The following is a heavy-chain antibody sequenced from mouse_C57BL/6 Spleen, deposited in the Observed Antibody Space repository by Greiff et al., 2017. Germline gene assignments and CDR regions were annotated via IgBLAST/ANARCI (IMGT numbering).Heavy chain of an antibody. V-gene: IGHV1-82*01. Sequence: VQLQQSGPELVKPGASVKISCKASGYAFSSSWMNWVKQRPGKGLEWIGRIYPGDGDTNYNGKFKGKATLTADKSSSTAYMQLSSLTSEDSAVXFCARGWDAYYFDYWGQGTTLTVSS. D-gene: IGHD4-1*01. J-gene: IGHJ2*01. CDR2: IYPGDGDT. CDR1: GYAFSSSW. CDR3: ARGWDAYYFDY.